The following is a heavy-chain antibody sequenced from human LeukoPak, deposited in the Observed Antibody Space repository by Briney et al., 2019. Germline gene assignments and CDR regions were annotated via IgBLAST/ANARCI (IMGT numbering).Heavy chain of an antibody. CDR3: ARSPGSYYYYGMDV. CDR2: ISYSGST. D-gene: IGHD1-26*01. CDR1: GGSISSYY. Sequence: SETLSLTCTVSGGSISSYYWNWIRQPPGKGLEWIGYISYSGSTNYNPSLKSRLTISVDTSKNQFSLKLSSVTAADTAVYYCARSPGSYYYYGMDVWGQGTTVTVSS. J-gene: IGHJ6*02. V-gene: IGHV4-59*01.